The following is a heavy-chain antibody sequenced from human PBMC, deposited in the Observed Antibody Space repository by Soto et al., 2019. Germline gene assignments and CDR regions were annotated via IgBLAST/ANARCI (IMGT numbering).Heavy chain of an antibody. Sequence: PSQTLSLTCVISGDSVSSNSAAWNWIRQSPSRGLEWLGRTYYRSKWYNDYAVSVKSRITINPDTSKNQFSLQLNSVTPEDTAVYYCAIVSKAIHHTIFGVVIDDWFDPWGQGTLVTVSS. J-gene: IGHJ5*02. D-gene: IGHD3-3*01. CDR3: AIVSKAIHHTIFGVVIDDWFDP. V-gene: IGHV6-1*01. CDR2: TYYRSKWYN. CDR1: GDSVSSNSAA.